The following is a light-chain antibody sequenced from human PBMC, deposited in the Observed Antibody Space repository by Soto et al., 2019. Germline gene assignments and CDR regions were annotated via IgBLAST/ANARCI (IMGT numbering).Light chain of an antibody. CDR3: QQYDRWPVT. J-gene: IGKJ4*01. V-gene: IGKV3-15*01. CDR1: QTVSSN. Sequence: EVVMTQFPATLSVSPGDRVTLSCRAGQTVSSNVAWYQQKPGQAPRLLIYAASTRATGIPARFSGSESGTEFTLTISSLQSADIAVYYCQQYDRWPVTFGGGTKVDIK. CDR2: AAS.